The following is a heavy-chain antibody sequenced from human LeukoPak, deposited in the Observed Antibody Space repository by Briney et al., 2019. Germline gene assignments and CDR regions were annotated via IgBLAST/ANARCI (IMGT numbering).Heavy chain of an antibody. J-gene: IGHJ6*03. D-gene: IGHD2-2*01. CDR2: IRSKAYGGTT. CDR3: TRETIIVVPAAMGRRYYYYYMDV. CDR1: EFTFGDYA. Sequence: GGSLRLSCTASEFTFGDYAMSWVRQAPGKGLEWVGFIRSKAYGGTTEYAASVKGSFTISRDDSNSIAYLQMNSLKTEDTAVYYCTRETIIVVPAAMGRRYYYYYMDVWGKGTTVTVSS. V-gene: IGHV3-49*04.